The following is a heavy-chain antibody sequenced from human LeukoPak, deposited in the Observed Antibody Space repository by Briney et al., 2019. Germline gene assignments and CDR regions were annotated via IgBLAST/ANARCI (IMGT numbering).Heavy chain of an antibody. CDR3: ARGFGDWGLSWFDP. CDR2: IYYSGSA. Sequence: SETLSLTCTVSGGSVSSGSYYWSWIRQPPGKGLEWIGYIYYSGSAKYNPSLKSRVTISVDTSKNQFSLKLTSMPAADTVVYYCARGFGDWGLSWFDPWGQGTLVTVSS. D-gene: IGHD3-10*01. CDR1: GGSVSSGSYY. V-gene: IGHV4-61*01. J-gene: IGHJ5*02.